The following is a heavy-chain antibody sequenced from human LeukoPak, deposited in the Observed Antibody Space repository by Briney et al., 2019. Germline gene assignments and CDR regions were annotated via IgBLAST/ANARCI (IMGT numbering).Heavy chain of an antibody. CDR1: GFTFSSYV. CDR3: AKRASVKDTGYC. Sequence: PGGSLRLSCAASGFTFSSYVLLWVRQAPGKGLEWVAVISYDGSNKFYADSVKGRFPIFRDNSQNTLYPQADILRAEDTTVYYCAKRASVKDTGYCWGQGTLVTVSS. J-gene: IGHJ4*02. CDR2: ISYDGSNK. D-gene: IGHD4-17*01. V-gene: IGHV3-30*18.